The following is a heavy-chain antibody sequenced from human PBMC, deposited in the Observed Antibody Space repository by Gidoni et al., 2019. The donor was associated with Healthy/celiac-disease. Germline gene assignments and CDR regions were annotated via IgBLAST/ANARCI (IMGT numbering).Heavy chain of an antibody. D-gene: IGHD4-17*01. CDR1: GCSISLCDYY. Sequence: VDLSLNISIPCTVSGCSISLCDYYWRWIRQPPGKGLEWIGYIYYSGSTYYNPSLKSRVTISVDTSKNQFSLKLSSVSAAVTAVYYCGRDGGYGERYYYGMDVWGQGTTVTVSS. V-gene: IGHV4-30-4*01. CDR2: IYYSGST. J-gene: IGHJ6*02. CDR3: GRDGGYGERYYYGMDV.